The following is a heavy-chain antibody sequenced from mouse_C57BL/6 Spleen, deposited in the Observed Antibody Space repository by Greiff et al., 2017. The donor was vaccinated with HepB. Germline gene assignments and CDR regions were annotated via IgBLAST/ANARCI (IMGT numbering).Heavy chain of an antibody. J-gene: IGHJ3*01. CDR2: IYPGDGDT. V-gene: IGHV1-80*01. Sequence: VQLQQSGAELVKPGASVKISCKASGYAFSSYWMNWVKQRPGKGLEWIGQIYPGDGDTNYNGKFKGKATLTADKSSSTAYMQLSRLTSEDSAVYFCARDGGSSPWFAYWGQGTLVTVSA. CDR3: ARDGGSSPWFAY. CDR1: GYAFSSYW. D-gene: IGHD1-1*01.